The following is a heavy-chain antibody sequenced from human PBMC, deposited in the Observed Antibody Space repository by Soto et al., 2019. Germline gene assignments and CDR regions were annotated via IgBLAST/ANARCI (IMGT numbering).Heavy chain of an antibody. CDR3: ASVMGSVDF. CDR1: GYTFSNYD. Sequence: QVQLVQSGAEVKKPGTSVRISCKTSGYTFSNYDINWVRQAAGQGLEWMGWMNPKSGYTGSARNFQGRVTMTRDTSMTTDYMELSSLRSEDTAMYYCASVMGSVDFWGQGTLVTVSS. CDR2: MNPKSGYT. D-gene: IGHD1-26*01. J-gene: IGHJ4*02. V-gene: IGHV1-8*01.